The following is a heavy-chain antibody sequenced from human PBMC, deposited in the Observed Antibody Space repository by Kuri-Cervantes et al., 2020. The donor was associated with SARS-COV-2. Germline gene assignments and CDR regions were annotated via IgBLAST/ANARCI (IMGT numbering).Heavy chain of an antibody. D-gene: IGHD2-2*01. J-gene: IGHJ5*01. CDR3: ARGRDIYASSWFEY. V-gene: IGHV3-23*01. Sequence: GGSLRLSCAASGFTFSSYAMTWVRQAPGKGLEWVSGISATSGGAYYADSVKGRFTTFRDNSNNSLYLQTGSLRAEDTAVYYCARGRDIYASSWFEYWGQGVLVTVSS. CDR1: GFTFSSYA. CDR2: ISATSGGA.